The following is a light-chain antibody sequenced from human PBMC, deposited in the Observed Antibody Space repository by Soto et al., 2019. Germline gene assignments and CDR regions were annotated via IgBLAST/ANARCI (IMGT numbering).Light chain of an antibody. CDR3: QQYNNWPPYT. CDR2: GAS. CDR1: QSVSSN. V-gene: IGKV3-15*01. J-gene: IGKJ2*01. Sequence: EIVMTQSPATLSVSPGERATLSSRASQSVSSNLAWYQQKPGQAPRLLIYGASTRATGIPARCSGSGSGTELTLTISSLQSEDFAVYYCQQYNNWPPYTFGQGTKLEIK.